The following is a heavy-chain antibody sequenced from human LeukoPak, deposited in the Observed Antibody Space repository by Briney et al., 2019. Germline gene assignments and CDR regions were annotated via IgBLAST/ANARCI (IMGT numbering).Heavy chain of an antibody. J-gene: IGHJ3*02. V-gene: IGHV4-39*07. CDR2: TYYSGST. CDR3: ARKSPFAFDI. Sequence: SETLSLTCTVSGGSISSSSYYCGWIRQPPGKGLEWIGSTYYSGSTNYNRSLKSRVTISVDTSKNQFSLKLSSVTAADTAVYYCARKSPFAFDIWGQGTMVTVSS. CDR1: GGSISSSSYY.